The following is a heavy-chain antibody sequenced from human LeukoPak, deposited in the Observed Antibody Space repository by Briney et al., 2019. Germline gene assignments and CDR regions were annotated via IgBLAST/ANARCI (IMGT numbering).Heavy chain of an antibody. Sequence: GGSLRLSCAASGFTFSSYGMHWVRQAPGKGLEWVAVISYDGSNTQFVDSVKGRFTISRDNSKSTLYLQMNSLRPEDTAVYYCAKDSHYYATSGYHVFEYWGQGTLVTVSS. CDR3: AKDSHYYATSGYHVFEY. J-gene: IGHJ4*02. D-gene: IGHD3-22*01. CDR2: ISYDGSNT. V-gene: IGHV3-30*18. CDR1: GFTFSSYG.